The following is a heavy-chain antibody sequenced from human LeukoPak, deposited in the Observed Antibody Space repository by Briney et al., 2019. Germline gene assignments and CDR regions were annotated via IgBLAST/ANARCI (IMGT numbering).Heavy chain of an antibody. CDR3: ARDQGATTGLPLDY. V-gene: IGHV1-69*04. D-gene: IGHD5-24*01. J-gene: IGHJ4*02. CDR2: IIPILGIA. CDR1: GYTFTGYY. Sequence: GASVKVSCKASGYTFTGYYMHWVRQAPGQGLEWMGRIIPILGIANYAQKFQGRVTITTDESTSTAYMELSSLRSEDTAVYYCARDQGATTGLPLDYWARGPRATVPS.